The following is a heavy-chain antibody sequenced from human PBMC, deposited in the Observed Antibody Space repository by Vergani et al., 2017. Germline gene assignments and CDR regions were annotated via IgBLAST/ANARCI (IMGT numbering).Heavy chain of an antibody. CDR3: ARAGLNYYDSSGYYNFDY. V-gene: IGHV1-46*01. J-gene: IGHJ4*02. CDR2: INPSGGST. Sequence: QVQLVQSGAEVKKPGASVKVSCKASVYTFTSYYMHWVRQAPGQGLEWMGIINPSGGSTSYAQKFQGRVTMTRDTSTSTVYMELSSLRSEDTAVYYCARAGLNYYDSSGYYNFDYWGQGTLVTVSS. D-gene: IGHD3-22*01. CDR1: VYTFTSYY.